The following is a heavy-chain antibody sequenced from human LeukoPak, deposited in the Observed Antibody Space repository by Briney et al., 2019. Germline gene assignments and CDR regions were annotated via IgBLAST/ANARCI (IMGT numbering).Heavy chain of an antibody. J-gene: IGHJ4*02. Sequence: AGESLKISCIGSGYIFASYWIGWVRQMPGKGLEWMGIIYPGDSDTSYRPSFQGQVTISADKSISTAYLQWSSLKASDTAMYYCARRSRYGYYFDYWAQGTLVTVSS. V-gene: IGHV5-51*01. CDR2: IYPGDSDT. CDR1: GYIFASYW. CDR3: ARRSRYGYYFDY. D-gene: IGHD3-9*01.